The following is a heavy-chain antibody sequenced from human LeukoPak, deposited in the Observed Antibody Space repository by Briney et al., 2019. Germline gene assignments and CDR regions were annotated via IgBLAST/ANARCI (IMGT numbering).Heavy chain of an antibody. CDR3: AEGGALDP. J-gene: IGHJ5*02. V-gene: IGHV3-23*01. CDR1: GFTFSSHA. D-gene: IGHD3-16*01. CDR2: ISASGDST. Sequence: GGSLRLSCAASGFTFSSHAMSWVRQAAGKGPEWVSVISASGDSTYYADAVKGRFTISRDNSKNTLWLQMNSLRVEDTAVYYCAEGGALDPWGQGTLVTVSS.